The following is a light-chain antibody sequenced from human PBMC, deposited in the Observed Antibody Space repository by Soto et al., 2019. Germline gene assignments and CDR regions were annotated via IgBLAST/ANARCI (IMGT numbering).Light chain of an antibody. V-gene: IGLV2-14*01. CDR1: SSDVGGYNY. Sequence: QSALTQPDSVSGSPGQSITISCTGTSSDVGGYNYVSWYQQHPGKAPKLMIYDVSNRPSGVSNRFSGSKSGNTASLTISGLQAEDEADYYCSSYTGSSTYVVFGGGTKLTVL. CDR3: SSYTGSSTYVV. J-gene: IGLJ2*01. CDR2: DVS.